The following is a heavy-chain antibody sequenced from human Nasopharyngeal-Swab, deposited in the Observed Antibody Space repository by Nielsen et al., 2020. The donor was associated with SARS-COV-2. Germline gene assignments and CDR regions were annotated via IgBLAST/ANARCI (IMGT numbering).Heavy chain of an antibody. D-gene: IGHD6-6*01. Sequence: GESLKISCAASGFTFSSYAMSWVRQAPGKGLEWVSAISGSGGSTYYADSVKGRFTISRDNSKNTLYLQMNSLRAEDTAVYYYAKDTSLKIRYSSSSHFDYWGQGTLVTVSS. CDR2: ISGSGGST. CDR1: GFTFSSYA. J-gene: IGHJ4*02. CDR3: AKDTSLKIRYSSSSHFDY. V-gene: IGHV3-23*01.